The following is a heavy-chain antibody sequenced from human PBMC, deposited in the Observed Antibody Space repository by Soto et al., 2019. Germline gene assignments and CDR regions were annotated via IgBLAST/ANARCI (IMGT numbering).Heavy chain of an antibody. CDR1: GFTFSSST. CDR2: ISSSSSYI. CDR3: ARDIGEMSAV. J-gene: IGHJ4*02. D-gene: IGHD3-10*01. V-gene: IGHV3-21*06. Sequence: GGSLRLSCTGSGFTFSSSTMTWVRQGPGKGLEWVSSISSSSSYIYFADSLKGRFTISRDSAKNSLYLQMNSLRAEDTAVYYCARDIGEMSAVWGQGTQVTV.